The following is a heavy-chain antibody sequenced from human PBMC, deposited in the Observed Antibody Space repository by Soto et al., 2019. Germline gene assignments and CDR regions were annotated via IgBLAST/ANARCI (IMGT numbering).Heavy chain of an antibody. CDR3: AKYRSTDAEGYTFEY. Sequence: SETLSLTCTVSGDSISGYYWSWIRQPPGKGLQWIGYIYYSGNTNYNPSLKGRVTMSVDRSKNQFSLQVSSVTAADTAVYFCAKYRSTDAEGYTFEYRGQGALVTVSS. V-gene: IGHV4-59*01. D-gene: IGHD2-15*01. CDR1: GDSISGYY. J-gene: IGHJ4*02. CDR2: IYYSGNT.